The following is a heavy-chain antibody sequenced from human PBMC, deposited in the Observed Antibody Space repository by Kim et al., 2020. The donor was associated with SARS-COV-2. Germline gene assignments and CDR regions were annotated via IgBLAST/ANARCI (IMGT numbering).Heavy chain of an antibody. V-gene: IGHV3-30-3*01. Sequence: GGSLRLSCAASGFTFSSYAMHWVRQAPGKGLEWVAVISYDGSNKYYADSVKGRFTISRDNSKNTLYLQMNSLRAEDTAVYYCARDDHLYDVWSGQFYYYYYGMDVWGQGTTVTVSS. CDR2: ISYDGSNK. CDR3: ARDDHLYDVWSGQFYYYYYGMDV. J-gene: IGHJ6*02. CDR1: GFTFSSYA. D-gene: IGHD3-3*01.